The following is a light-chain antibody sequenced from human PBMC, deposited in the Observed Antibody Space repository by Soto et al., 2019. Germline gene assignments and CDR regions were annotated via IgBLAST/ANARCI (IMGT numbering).Light chain of an antibody. CDR3: QQYGSSLLFT. CDR2: GAS. J-gene: IGKJ3*01. Sequence: EIVLTQSPGTLSLSPGERATLSCRASQSVSRSYLAWYQQKPGQAPRLLIYGASSRATGIPDRFSGSGSGTDFTLTISSLETEDFAVYYCQQYGSSLLFTFGPGTKVDIK. CDR1: QSVSRSY. V-gene: IGKV3-20*01.